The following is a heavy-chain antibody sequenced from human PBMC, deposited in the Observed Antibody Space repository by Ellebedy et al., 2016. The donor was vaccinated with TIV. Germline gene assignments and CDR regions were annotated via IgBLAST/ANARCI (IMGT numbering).Heavy chain of an antibody. Sequence: SETLSLXCAVYGGSFSGYYWSWIRQPPGKGLEWIGEINHSGNTNYNPSLKSRVTISVDTSKNQFSLKLSSVTAADTAVYYCATEKGGSRTMVRGVITPGRYFQHWGQGTLVTVSS. CDR2: INHSGNT. CDR3: ATEKGGSRTMVRGVITPGRYFQH. D-gene: IGHD3-10*01. CDR1: GGSFSGYY. V-gene: IGHV4-34*01. J-gene: IGHJ1*01.